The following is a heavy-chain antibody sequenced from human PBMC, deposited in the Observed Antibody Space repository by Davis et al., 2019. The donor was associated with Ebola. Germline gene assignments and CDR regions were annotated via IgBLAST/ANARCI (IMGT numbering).Heavy chain of an antibody. V-gene: IGHV3-11*01. CDR2: ISSSGSTI. Sequence: GESLKISCAASGFTFSDYYMSWIRQAPGKGLEWVSYISSSGSTIYYADSVKGRFTISRDNAKNSLYLQMNSLRADDTALYYCAKSGSYDSFPNWGQGTLVTVSS. D-gene: IGHD3-22*01. CDR3: AKSGSYDSFPN. CDR1: GFTFSDYY. J-gene: IGHJ4*02.